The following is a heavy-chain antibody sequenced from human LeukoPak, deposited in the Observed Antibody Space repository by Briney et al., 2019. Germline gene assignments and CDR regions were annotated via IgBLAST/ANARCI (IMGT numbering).Heavy chain of an antibody. D-gene: IGHD1-7*01. Sequence: GGSLRLSCAASGFTFRNYWVNWVRQAPGKGLEWVANINEEGSEKYYVDSVKGRFTISRDNAKNSLYLQMNSLRDEDTAVYYCARDPDWNYVRAFDFWGQGTMVIVSS. J-gene: IGHJ3*01. CDR1: GFTFRNYW. CDR3: ARDPDWNYVRAFDF. V-gene: IGHV3-7*01. CDR2: INEEGSEK.